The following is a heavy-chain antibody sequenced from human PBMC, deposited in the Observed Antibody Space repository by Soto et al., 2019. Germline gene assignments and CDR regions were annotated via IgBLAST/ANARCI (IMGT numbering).Heavy chain of an antibody. CDR2: INHSGST. CDR3: ARNFPDGQSFDY. CDR1: GGSFSGYY. Sequence: SETLSLTCAVYGGSFSGYYWSWIRQPPGKGLEWIGEINHSGSTNYNPSLKSRVTISVDTSKNQFSLKLSSVTAADTAVYYCARNFPDGQSFDYWGQGTLVTVSS. J-gene: IGHJ4*02. V-gene: IGHV4-34*01.